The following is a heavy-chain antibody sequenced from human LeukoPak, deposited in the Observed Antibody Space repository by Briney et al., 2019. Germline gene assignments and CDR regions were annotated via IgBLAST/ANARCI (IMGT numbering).Heavy chain of an antibody. CDR2: ISGSGGST. Sequence: GGSLRLSCAASGFTFSSYAMSWVRQAPGKGLEWVSAISGSGGSTYYADSVKGRFTISRDNSKNTLYLQMNSLRAEDTAVYYCVRDIVVVPATTTRDDYWGQGTLVTVSS. J-gene: IGHJ4*02. V-gene: IGHV3-23*01. CDR3: VRDIVVVPATTTRDDY. D-gene: IGHD2-2*01. CDR1: GFTFSSYA.